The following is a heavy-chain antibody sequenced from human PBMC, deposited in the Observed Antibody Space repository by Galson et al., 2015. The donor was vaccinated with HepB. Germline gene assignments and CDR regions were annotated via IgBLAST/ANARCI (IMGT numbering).Heavy chain of an antibody. CDR3: ARDGGGFERIAAAYYGMDV. Sequence: SVKVSCKASGGTFSSYTISWVRQAPGQGLEWMGRIIPILGIANYAQKFQGRVTITADKSTSTAYMELSSLRSEDTAVYYCARDGGGFERIAAAYYGMDVWGQGTTVTVSS. J-gene: IGHJ6*02. D-gene: IGHD6-13*01. V-gene: IGHV1-69*04. CDR1: GGTFSSYT. CDR2: IIPILGIA.